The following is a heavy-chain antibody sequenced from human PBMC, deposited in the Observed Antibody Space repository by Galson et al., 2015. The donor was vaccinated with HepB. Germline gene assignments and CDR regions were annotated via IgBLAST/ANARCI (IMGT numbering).Heavy chain of an antibody. V-gene: IGHV1-58*02. J-gene: IGHJ4*02. D-gene: IGHD2-2*01. Sequence: SVKVSCKASGFTFTSSAMQWVRQARGQRLEWIGWIVVGSGNTNYAQKFQERVTITRDMSTSTAYMELSSLRSEDTAVYYCAADAHRYCSSTSCLLFSFDYWGQGTLVTVSS. CDR2: IVVGSGNT. CDR3: AADAHRYCSSTSCLLFSFDY. CDR1: GFTFTSSA.